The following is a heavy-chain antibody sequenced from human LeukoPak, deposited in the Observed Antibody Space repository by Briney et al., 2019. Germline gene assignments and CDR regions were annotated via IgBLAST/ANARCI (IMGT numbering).Heavy chain of an antibody. CDR3: TRLAGDEYFDISRGPD. V-gene: IGHV3-73*01. J-gene: IGHJ4*02. CDR1: GFTFSGSA. Sequence: GGSLRLSCAASGFTFSGSAMHWVRQASGQGLEWVGRIRSKANSYATAYAASVKGRFTISRDDSKNTAFLQMNSLKSEDTAVYYCTRLAGDEYFDISRGPDWGQGTLVTVS. CDR2: IRSKANSYAT. D-gene: IGHD3-9*01.